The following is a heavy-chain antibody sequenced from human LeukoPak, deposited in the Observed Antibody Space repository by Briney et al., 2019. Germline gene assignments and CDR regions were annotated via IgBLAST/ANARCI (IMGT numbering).Heavy chain of an antibody. CDR2: IYYSGST. V-gene: IGHV4-59*08. Sequence: SETLSLTCTVSGGSISSYYWSWIRQPPGKGLEWIGYIYYSGSTNYNPSLKSRVTISVDTSKNQFSLKLSSVTAADTAVYYCARAFPGYCSSTSCYGEYYYGMDVWGQGTTVTVSS. CDR3: ARAFPGYCSSTSCYGEYYYGMDV. D-gene: IGHD2-2*01. CDR1: GGSISSYY. J-gene: IGHJ6*02.